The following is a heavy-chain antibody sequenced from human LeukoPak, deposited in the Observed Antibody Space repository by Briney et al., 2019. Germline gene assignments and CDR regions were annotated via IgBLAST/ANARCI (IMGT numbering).Heavy chain of an antibody. CDR3: ARDTSPYYYDSRTYYDAFDI. D-gene: IGHD3-10*01. J-gene: IGHJ3*02. CDR1: GFIFSNYW. Sequence: GGSLRLSCVASGFIFSNYWMTWVRQAPGKGLEWVANINQDAREISYVDSVRGRFTISRDNAKNSLYLQMNGLRAEDTAVYYCARDTSPYYYDSRTYYDAFDIWGQGTMVTVSS. V-gene: IGHV3-7*01. CDR2: INQDAREI.